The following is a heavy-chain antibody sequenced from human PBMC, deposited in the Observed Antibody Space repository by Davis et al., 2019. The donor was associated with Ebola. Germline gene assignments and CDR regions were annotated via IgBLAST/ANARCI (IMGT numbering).Heavy chain of an antibody. V-gene: IGHV1-69*13. J-gene: IGHJ6*04. Sequence: SVKISCKASGGTFSSYAISWVRQAPGQGLEWMGGIIPIFGTANYAQKFQGRVTITADESTSTAYMELSSLRSEDTAVYYCARGDCTNGVWCGYYYYGMDVWGKGTTVTVSS. CDR3: ARGDCTNGVWCGYYYYGMDV. CDR2: IIPIFGTA. CDR1: GGTFSSYA. D-gene: IGHD2-8*01.